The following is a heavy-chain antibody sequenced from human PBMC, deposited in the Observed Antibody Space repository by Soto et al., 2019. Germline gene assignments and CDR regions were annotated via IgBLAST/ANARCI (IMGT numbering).Heavy chain of an antibody. D-gene: IGHD2-21*02. CDR1: GFTFDYYW. J-gene: IGHJ4*02. CDR3: ARGGDPDY. CDR2: LQIDGSHP. V-gene: IGHV3-74*01. Sequence: EVQLVESGGGLVQPGGSLRLSCVASGFTFDYYWMHWVRQAPGEGLMWVSWLQIDGSHPAYADSVKGRFTISRDNAKNTLYLQMNNLRAEDTAVYYCARGGDPDYWGQGTLVTVSS.